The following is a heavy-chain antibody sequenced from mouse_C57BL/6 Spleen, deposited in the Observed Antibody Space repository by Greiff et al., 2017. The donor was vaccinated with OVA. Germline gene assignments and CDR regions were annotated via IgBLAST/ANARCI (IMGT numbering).Heavy chain of an antibody. CDR2: INPSDGDT. V-gene: IGHV1-74*01. D-gene: IGHD2-2*01. CDR3: ASHFGYDVYYFDY. J-gene: IGHJ2*01. Sequence: QVQLQQPGAVLVKPGASVKVSCKASGYTFTSYWMNWVKQRPGQGLEWIGRINPSDGDTNYNQKFKGKATLTVDKSSSTAYMQLSSLTSEDTAVYYGASHFGYDVYYFDYWGQGTTLTVAS. CDR1: GYTFTSYW.